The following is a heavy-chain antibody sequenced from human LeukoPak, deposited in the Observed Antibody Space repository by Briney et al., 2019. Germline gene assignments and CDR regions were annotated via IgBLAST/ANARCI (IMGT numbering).Heavy chain of an antibody. J-gene: IGHJ4*02. CDR2: INPNSGGT. Sequence: GASVKVSCKASGYTFTGYYMHWVRQAPGQGLEWMGWINPNSGGTNYAQKFQGRVTMTRDTSISTAYMELSRLRSDDTAVYYCARVLHRIWQQPVLPAYWGQGTLVTVSS. D-gene: IGHD6-13*01. CDR1: GYTFTGYY. CDR3: ARVLHRIWQQPVLPAY. V-gene: IGHV1-2*02.